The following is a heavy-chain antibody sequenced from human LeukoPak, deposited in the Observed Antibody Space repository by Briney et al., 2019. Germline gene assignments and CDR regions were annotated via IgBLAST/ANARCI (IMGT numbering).Heavy chain of an antibody. CDR2: ISYDGSNK. D-gene: IGHD1-26*01. CDR1: GFTFSSYG. V-gene: IGHV3-30*18. CDR3: AKDPSPASYRSYYYYYMDV. Sequence: GGSLRLSCAASGFTFSSYGMHWVRQAPGKGLEWVAVISYDGSNKYYADSVKGRFTISRDNSKNALYLQMNSLRAEDTAVYYCAKDPSPASYRSYYYYYMDVWGKGTTVTVSS. J-gene: IGHJ6*03.